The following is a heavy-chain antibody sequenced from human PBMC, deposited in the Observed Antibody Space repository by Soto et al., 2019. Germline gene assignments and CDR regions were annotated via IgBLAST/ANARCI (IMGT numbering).Heavy chain of an antibody. CDR1: GFTFSTYE. CDR2: ISNSGDTI. J-gene: IGHJ4*02. V-gene: IGHV3-48*03. D-gene: IGHD6-13*01. CDR3: ARDGSRFDY. Sequence: LRLSCAASGFTFSTYEMNWVRQAPGKGLEWVSYISNSGDTIYYADSVKGRFTIFRDNAKNSLYLQMNSLRVEDTALYYCARDGSRFDYWGQGTLVTVSS.